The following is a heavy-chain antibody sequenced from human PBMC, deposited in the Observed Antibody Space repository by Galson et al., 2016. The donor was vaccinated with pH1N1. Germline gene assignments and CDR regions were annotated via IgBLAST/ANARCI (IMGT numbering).Heavy chain of an antibody. V-gene: IGHV3-23*01. CDR2: INAAGDIT. J-gene: IGHJ3*01. D-gene: IGHD6-19*01. Sequence: SLRLSCAASGFIFNTYSMNWVGQAPGKGLAWVSVINAAGDITTYADSLTGRLTISRDNSKNTLYLQIRDVRAEDTAIYFCAKDERQWNVNGAFDVWGKGKMVTVSS. CDR1: GFIFNTYS. CDR3: AKDERQWNVNGAFDV.